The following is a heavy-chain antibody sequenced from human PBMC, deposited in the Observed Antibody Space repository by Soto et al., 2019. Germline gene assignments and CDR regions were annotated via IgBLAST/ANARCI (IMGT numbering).Heavy chain of an antibody. Sequence: SGTLALTCAVSGGCISSRNWGSWVRQPPGKGLEWIGEIYHSGSTNYNPSLKSRVTISVDKSKNQFSLKLSSVTAADTAVYYCAREWGYCSSPSCYEGNYYYYGMDVWGQGTTVTVSS. CDR2: IYHSGST. V-gene: IGHV4-4*02. J-gene: IGHJ6*02. CDR3: AREWGYCSSPSCYEGNYYYYGMDV. CDR1: GGCISSRNW. D-gene: IGHD2-2*01.